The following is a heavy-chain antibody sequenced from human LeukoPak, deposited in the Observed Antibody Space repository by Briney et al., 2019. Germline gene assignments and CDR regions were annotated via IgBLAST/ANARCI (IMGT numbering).Heavy chain of an antibody. V-gene: IGHV1-18*01. CDR3: ARVNYDFLTGYYIPHGFDI. J-gene: IGHJ3*02. Sequence: RASVKVSCKTSGYTFITYGSSWVRQAPGQGLEGIGLITAYNGIPKYAQKLQDRVTITTDTSTSTASMELSSLRSDDTAVYYCARVNYDFLTGYYIPHGFDIWGQGTMVTVSS. CDR2: ITAYNGIP. D-gene: IGHD3-9*01. CDR1: GYTFITYG.